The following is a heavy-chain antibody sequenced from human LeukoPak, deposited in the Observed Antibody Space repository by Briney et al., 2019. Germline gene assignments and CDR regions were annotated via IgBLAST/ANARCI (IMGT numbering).Heavy chain of an antibody. D-gene: IGHD3-22*01. CDR3: ARVRRDYDSSGYFRYWYFDL. Sequence: PSETLSLTCAVYGGSFSGYYWSWIRQPPGKGLEWIGEINHSGSTNYNPSLKSRVTISVDTSKNQFSLKLSSVTAADTAVYYCARVRRDYDSSGYFRYWYFDLWGRGTLVTVSS. CDR1: GGSFSGYY. J-gene: IGHJ2*01. V-gene: IGHV4-34*01. CDR2: INHSGST.